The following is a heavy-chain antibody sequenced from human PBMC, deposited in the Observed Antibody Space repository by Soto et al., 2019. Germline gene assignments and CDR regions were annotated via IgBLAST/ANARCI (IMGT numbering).Heavy chain of an antibody. V-gene: IGHV3-21*01. CDR1: GFPFSSCS. D-gene: IGHD3-22*01. J-gene: IGHJ4*02. CDR3: ARDPDYYDSSGYYSIDY. CDR2: ISSTSSYI. Sequence: PGGSLSLSCAASGFPFSSCSMNRVRQAPGKGLEWVSFISSTSSYIYYADSVKGRFTISRDNAKNSLYLQMNSLRAEDTAVYYCARDPDYYDSSGYYSIDYWGQGTLVTVSS.